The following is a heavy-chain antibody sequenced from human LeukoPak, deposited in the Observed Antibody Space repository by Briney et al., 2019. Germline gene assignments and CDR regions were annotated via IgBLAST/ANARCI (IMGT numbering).Heavy chain of an antibody. V-gene: IGHV1-18*01. J-gene: IGHJ5*02. Sequence: EASVKVSCKASGYTFTSYGIGWVRQAPGQGLEWMGWISAYNGNTNYAQKLQGRVTMTTDTSTSTAYMELRSLRSDDTAVYYCARRLREYCSGGSCYGTNWFDPWGQGTLVTVSS. D-gene: IGHD2-15*01. CDR1: GYTFTSYG. CDR3: ARRLREYCSGGSCYGTNWFDP. CDR2: ISAYNGNT.